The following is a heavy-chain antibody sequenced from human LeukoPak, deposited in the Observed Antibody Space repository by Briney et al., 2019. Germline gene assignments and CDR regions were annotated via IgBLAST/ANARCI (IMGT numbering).Heavy chain of an antibody. CDR1: GGSISSSSYY. CDR3: ASSTTYYFDY. J-gene: IGHJ4*02. Sequence: SETLSLICTVSGGSISSSSYYWGWIRQPPGKGLEWIGSIYYSGSTYYNPSLKSRVTISVDTSKNQFSLKLSSVTAADTAVYYCASSTTYYFDYWGQGTLVTVSS. V-gene: IGHV4-39*07. D-gene: IGHD1-1*01. CDR2: IYYSGST.